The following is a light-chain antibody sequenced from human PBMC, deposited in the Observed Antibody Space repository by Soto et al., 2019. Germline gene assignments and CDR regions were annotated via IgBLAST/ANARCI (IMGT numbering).Light chain of an antibody. CDR2: AAS. CDR3: QRLDDYPIT. J-gene: IGKJ5*01. V-gene: IGKV1-9*01. CDR1: QDISSY. Sequence: DIQLTQSPSFLSASVGDRVTITCRVSQDISSYLAWYQQKPGKAPKFLIYAASTLQSGVPSRFSGSGSGTEFTLTVSSLQPEDFATYYCQRLDDYPITFGQGTRLEIK.